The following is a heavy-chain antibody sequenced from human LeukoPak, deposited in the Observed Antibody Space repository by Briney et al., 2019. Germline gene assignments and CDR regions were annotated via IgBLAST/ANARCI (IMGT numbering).Heavy chain of an antibody. CDR2: IIPIFGTA. V-gene: IGHV1-69*13. J-gene: IGHJ6*02. Sequence: ASVKVSCKASGGTFISYAISWVRQAPGQGLEWMGGIIPIFGTANYAQKFQGRVTITADESTSTAYMELSSLRSEDTAVYYCARYSSSWYRDYYYGMDVWGQGTTVTVSS. D-gene: IGHD6-13*01. CDR1: GGTFISYA. CDR3: ARYSSSWYRDYYYGMDV.